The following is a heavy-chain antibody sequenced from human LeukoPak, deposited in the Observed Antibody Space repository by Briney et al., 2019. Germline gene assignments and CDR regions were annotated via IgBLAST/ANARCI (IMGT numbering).Heavy chain of an antibody. D-gene: IGHD6-13*01. CDR1: GGXFSGYY. CDR2: INHSGST. V-gene: IGHV4-34*01. Sequence: SETLSHTCAVYGGXFSGYYCSWIRQPPGKGLEWIGEINHSGSTNYNPSLKSRVTISVDTSKNQFSLKLSSVTAADTAVYYCARSSSSWYSWFDPWGQGTLVTVSS. J-gene: IGHJ5*02. CDR3: ARSSSSWYSWFDP.